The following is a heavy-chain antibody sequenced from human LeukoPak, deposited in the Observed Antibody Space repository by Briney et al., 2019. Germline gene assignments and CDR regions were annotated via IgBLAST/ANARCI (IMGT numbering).Heavy chain of an antibody. V-gene: IGHV3-66*02. CDR3: AGVPSSGDFWSGGHYFDY. CDR1: GFSVGSYY. CDR2: TFTGGNA. Sequence: SGGSLRLSCAASGFSVGSYYMSWVRQAPGKGLEWISTTFTGGNAYSADSVKGRLTISRDTSKNTLYLQMNSLRAEDTAVYYCAGVPSSGDFWSGGHYFDYWGQGTLVTVSS. D-gene: IGHD3-3*01. J-gene: IGHJ4*02.